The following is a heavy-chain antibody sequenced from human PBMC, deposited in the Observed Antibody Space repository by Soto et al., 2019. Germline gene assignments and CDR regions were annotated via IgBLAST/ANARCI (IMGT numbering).Heavy chain of an antibody. Sequence: ASETLSLTCTVSGGSISSYYWSWIRQPPGKGLEWIGYIYYSGSTNYNPSLKSRVTIAVETSKNQFSLKLSSVTAADTAVYYCARGEAYGDYYFDYWGQGTLVTVSS. CDR3: ARGEAYGDYYFDY. J-gene: IGHJ4*02. CDR2: IYYSGST. CDR1: GGSISSYY. V-gene: IGHV4-59*01. D-gene: IGHD4-17*01.